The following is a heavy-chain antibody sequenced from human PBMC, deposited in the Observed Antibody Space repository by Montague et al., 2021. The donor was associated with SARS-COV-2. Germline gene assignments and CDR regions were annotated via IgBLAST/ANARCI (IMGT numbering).Heavy chain of an antibody. J-gene: IGHJ6*02. CDR1: GGSINSYY. CDR3: AGRPTPSYSSGWYLFYYAMDD. D-gene: IGHD6-19*01. Sequence: SETLSLTCAVSGGSINSYYWSWIRQPPGKGLGWIGYIYYSGSTIYNPSLKSRVTISIDTSKNQFSLKLNSVTAADTAVYYCAGRPTPSYSSGWYLFYYAMDDWGQGTTVTVSS. V-gene: IGHV4-59*01. CDR2: IYYSGST.